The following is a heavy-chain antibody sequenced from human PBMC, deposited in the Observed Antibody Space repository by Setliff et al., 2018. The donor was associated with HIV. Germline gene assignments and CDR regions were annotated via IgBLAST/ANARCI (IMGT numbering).Heavy chain of an antibody. D-gene: IGHD2-21*01. CDR2: INPKSDGT. Sequence: ASVKVSCKASGYSFTDYYIHWVRQAPGQGLEWMGWINPKSDGTNYAQKFQGWITMTRDTSISTAYMELSRLRSDDTAVYYCASGLICGGGYIFFPGLPDYWGQGTLVTVSS. CDR1: GYSFTDYY. V-gene: IGHV1-2*04. CDR3: ASGLICGGGYIFFPGLPDY. J-gene: IGHJ4*02.